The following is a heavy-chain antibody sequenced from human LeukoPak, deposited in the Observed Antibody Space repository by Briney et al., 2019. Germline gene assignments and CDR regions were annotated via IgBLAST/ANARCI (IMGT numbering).Heavy chain of an antibody. J-gene: IGHJ6*03. D-gene: IGHD6-19*01. Sequence: GGSLRLSCAASGFTFTLYAMSWVRQAPGKGLEWVSGISGAGNSSYYADSVKDRFTISRDNAKNSLYLQMNSLRAEDTAVYYCARDSSGWYLYYYYYMDVWGKGTTVTVSS. V-gene: IGHV3-23*01. CDR3: ARDSSGWYLYYYYYMDV. CDR2: ISGAGNSS. CDR1: GFTFTLYA.